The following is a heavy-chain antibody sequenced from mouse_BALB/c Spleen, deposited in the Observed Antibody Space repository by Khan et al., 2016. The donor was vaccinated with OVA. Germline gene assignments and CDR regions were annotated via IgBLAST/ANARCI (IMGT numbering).Heavy chain of an antibody. V-gene: IGHV1-5*01. Sequence: VQLQQSGTVLARPGTSVKMSCKASGYTFTSYWMHWVKQRPGQGLEWISAIYPGNSDTSYNQKFKGKAKMTEVTSNSTAYMELSSLTKKDTAVYYCARFGYRFAYWGQGTLVTVSA. CDR1: GYTFTSYW. CDR2: IYPGNSDT. D-gene: IGHD2-2*01. J-gene: IGHJ3*01. CDR3: ARFGYRFAY.